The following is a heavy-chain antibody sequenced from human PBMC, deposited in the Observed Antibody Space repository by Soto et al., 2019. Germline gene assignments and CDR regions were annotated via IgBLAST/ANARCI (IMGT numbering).Heavy chain of an antibody. CDR1: GFTFSKYA. J-gene: IGHJ4*02. V-gene: IGHV3-33*06. Sequence: GGSLRLSCEASGFTFSKYAMHWVRQPPGKGLEWVAIIWYDGDKKYYADSVKGRFTISRDNSKNTLFLEMNSLRGEDTAVYYCVKGEYYYDGSAYYPFDYWGQGRMVTV. D-gene: IGHD3-22*01. CDR3: VKGEYYYDGSAYYPFDY. CDR2: IWYDGDKK.